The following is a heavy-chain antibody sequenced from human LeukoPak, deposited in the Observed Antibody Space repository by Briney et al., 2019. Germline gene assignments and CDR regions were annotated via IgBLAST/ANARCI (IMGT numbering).Heavy chain of an antibody. CDR1: GYTFTSYG. V-gene: IGHV1-18*01. J-gene: IGHJ4*02. CDR2: ISAYNGHT. D-gene: IGHD3-22*01. Sequence: GASVKVSCKASGYTFTSYGINWVRQAPGQGLEWMGRISAYNGHTNYAQKLQGRVTMTTDTSTSTAHMELRSLRSDDTAVYFCARDSSGFPRDASDYWGQGTLVTVSS. CDR3: ARDSSGFPRDASDY.